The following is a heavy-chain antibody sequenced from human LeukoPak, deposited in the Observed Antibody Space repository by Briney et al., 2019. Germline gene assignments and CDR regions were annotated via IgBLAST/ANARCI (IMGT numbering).Heavy chain of an antibody. D-gene: IGHD5-24*01. J-gene: IGHJ1*01. CDR2: ISGSGGST. CDR1: GFTFSSYG. V-gene: IGHV3-23*01. Sequence: GGSLRLSCAASGFTFSSYGMSWVRQAPGKGLEWVSAISGSGGSTYYADSVKGRFTISRDNSKNTLYLQMSSLRAEDTAVYYCATSRDGYNFAEYFQGWGQGTLVTVSS. CDR3: ATSRDGYNFAEYFQG.